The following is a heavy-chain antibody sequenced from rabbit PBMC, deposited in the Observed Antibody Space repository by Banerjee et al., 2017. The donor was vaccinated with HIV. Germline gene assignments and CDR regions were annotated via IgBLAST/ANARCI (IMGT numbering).Heavy chain of an antibody. J-gene: IGHJ3*01. Sequence: QEQLEESGGDLVKPEGSLTLTCTASGFTLSSYWICWVRQAPGKGLEWIACMDAGSSGTTNYASWVNGRFTISSHNAQNTLYLQLNSLTAADTATYFCVRDPSYYIVAWGCLWGQGTLVT. CDR2: MDAGSSGTT. D-gene: IGHD4-1*01. CDR1: GFTLSSYW. CDR3: VRDPSYYIVAWGCL. V-gene: IGHV1S45*01.